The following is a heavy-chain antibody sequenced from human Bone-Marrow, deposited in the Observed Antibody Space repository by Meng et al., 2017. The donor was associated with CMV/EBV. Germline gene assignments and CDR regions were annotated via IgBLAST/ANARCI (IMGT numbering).Heavy chain of an antibody. Sequence: LSCAAYGFTFSRYGMHWVRQAPGKGLGWVAVIWYDGSNKYYVDSVKGRFTISRDNSKNMLYLQMDSLRAEDTAVYYCAKGKDGYFDYWGQGTLVTVSS. CDR3: AKGKDGYFDY. D-gene: IGHD5-24*01. V-gene: IGHV3-33*06. J-gene: IGHJ4*02. CDR2: IWYDGSNK. CDR1: GFTFSRYG.